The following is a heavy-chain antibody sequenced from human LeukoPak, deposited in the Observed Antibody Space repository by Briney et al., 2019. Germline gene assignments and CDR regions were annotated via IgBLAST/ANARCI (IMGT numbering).Heavy chain of an antibody. CDR2: ISYDGSNK. Sequence: GRSLRLSCAASGFTFSSYGMHWVRQAPGKGLEWVAVISYDGSNKYYADSVKGRFTISRDNPKNTLYLQMNSLRAEDTAVYYCAKDLWMIVVVAPFDYWGQGTLVTVSS. D-gene: IGHD3-22*01. CDR1: GFTFSSYG. J-gene: IGHJ4*02. CDR3: AKDLWMIVVVAPFDY. V-gene: IGHV3-30*18.